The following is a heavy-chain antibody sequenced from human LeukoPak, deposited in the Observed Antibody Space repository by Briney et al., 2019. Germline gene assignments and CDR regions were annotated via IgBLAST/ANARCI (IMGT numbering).Heavy chain of an antibody. D-gene: IGHD5-12*01. CDR3: AKEMKPWMHFDY. CDR2: ISHDGSNT. V-gene: IGHV3-30*18. Sequence: GGSLRLSCAASGFTFSRYGMHWVRQAPGKGLEWVAVISHDGSNTDYTDSVKGRFTISRDNSKNTLYLQMNSLRAEDTAVYYCAKEMKPWMHFDYWGQGTLVTVSS. J-gene: IGHJ4*02. CDR1: GFTFSRYG.